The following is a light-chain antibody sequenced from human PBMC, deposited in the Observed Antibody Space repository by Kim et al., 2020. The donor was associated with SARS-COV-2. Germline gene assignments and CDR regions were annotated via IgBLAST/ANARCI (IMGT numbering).Light chain of an antibody. CDR2: DVN. Sequence: GQAITISCTGTNRDIGTYNYVSWYQQHPGEPPNLMIYDVNSRPSGVSNRFSGSKSGNTASLIISGLQPEDEADYYCSSFTSSHTYVFGTGTKVTVL. CDR1: NRDIGTYNY. CDR3: SSFTSSHTYV. J-gene: IGLJ1*01. V-gene: IGLV2-14*03.